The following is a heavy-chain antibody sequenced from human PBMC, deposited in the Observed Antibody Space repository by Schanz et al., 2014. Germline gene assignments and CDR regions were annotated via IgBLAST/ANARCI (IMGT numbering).Heavy chain of an antibody. CDR2: IWNNGVTK. J-gene: IGHJ4*02. V-gene: IGHV3-33*01. CDR3: ARDSRPNYDFLTAYYSIDY. CDR1: GFSLNTYG. D-gene: IGHD3-9*01. Sequence: VQLLESGGGLVQPGGSLRLSCSVSGFSLNTYGIHWFRQPAGKGLEWVAVIWNNGVTKYYADSVRGRFTISRDRFQNTLYLRMSSLRAEDTAVYYCARDSRPNYDFLTAYYSIDYWGQGTLVTVSS.